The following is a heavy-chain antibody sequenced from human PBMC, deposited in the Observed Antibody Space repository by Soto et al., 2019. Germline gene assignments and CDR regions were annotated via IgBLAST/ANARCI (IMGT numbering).Heavy chain of an antibody. Sequence: GGSLRLSCAASGFTFSSYAMSWVRQAPGKGLEWVSAISGSGGSTYYADSVKGRFTISRDNSKNTLYLQMNSLRDEDTAVYYCAKDHPSSSWYNGMDVWRQGTTVTVSS. V-gene: IGHV3-23*01. CDR1: GFTFSSYA. CDR3: AKDHPSSSWYNGMDV. J-gene: IGHJ6*02. CDR2: ISGSGGST. D-gene: IGHD6-13*01.